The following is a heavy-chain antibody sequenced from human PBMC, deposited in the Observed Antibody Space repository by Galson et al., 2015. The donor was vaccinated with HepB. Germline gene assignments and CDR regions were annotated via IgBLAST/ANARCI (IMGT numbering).Heavy chain of an antibody. J-gene: IGHJ4*02. D-gene: IGHD6-13*01. CDR1: GFTFRSYA. CDR2: ISSNGDST. CDR3: VKDGLSSRVVPRYSSSSFFDY. V-gene: IGHV3-64D*09. Sequence: SLRLSCAASGFTFRSYAMHWVRQAPGKGLEYVSAISSNGDSTYYADSVKGRFTISRDNSKNTLFLQMSSLRAEDTAVYYCVKDGLSSRVVPRYSSSSFFDYWGQGTLVTVSS.